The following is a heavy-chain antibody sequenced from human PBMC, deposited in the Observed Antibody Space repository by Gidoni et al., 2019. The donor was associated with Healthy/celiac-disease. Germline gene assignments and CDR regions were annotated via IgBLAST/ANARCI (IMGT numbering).Heavy chain of an antibody. Sequence: EVQLVESGGGLVQPGGSLRLSCAASGFTFSSYEMTWVRQGPGKGLGWVSYISSSGSTIYYADSVKGRFTISRDNAKNLLYLQMNSLRAEDTAVYYCARGGRGDFWSGYEANDAFDIWGQGTMVTVSS. CDR2: ISSSGSTI. J-gene: IGHJ3*02. CDR1: GFTFSSYE. V-gene: IGHV3-48*03. CDR3: ARGGRGDFWSGYEANDAFDI. D-gene: IGHD3-3*01.